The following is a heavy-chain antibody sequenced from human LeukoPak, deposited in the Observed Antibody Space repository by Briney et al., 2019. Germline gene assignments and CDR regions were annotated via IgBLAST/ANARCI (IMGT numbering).Heavy chain of an antibody. CDR3: ARARSYYDSSGYRRDDAFDI. V-gene: IGHV3-33*01. CDR2: IWYDGSNK. D-gene: IGHD3-22*01. CDR1: GFTFSSHG. J-gene: IGHJ3*02. Sequence: GRSLRLSCAASGFTFSSHGMHWVRQAPGKGLEWVAVIWYDGSNKNFADSVKGRFTISRDNSKNTLYLQMNSLRAEDTAVYYCARARSYYDSSGYRRDDAFDIWGRGIMVTVSS.